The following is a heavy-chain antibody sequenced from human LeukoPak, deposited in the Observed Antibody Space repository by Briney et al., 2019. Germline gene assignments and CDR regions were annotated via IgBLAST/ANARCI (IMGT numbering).Heavy chain of an antibody. J-gene: IGHJ4*02. CDR2: INPSNDYT. CDR3: AVAPGDY. CDR1: GYSFTGYY. Sequence: GASVKVSCKASGYSFTGYYMHWVRQAPGQGLEWMGWINPSNDYTYYAPSFQGRVSLTRDTSISTVYMELNRLTSDDTASYYCAVAPGDYWGQGTLVSVSA. D-gene: IGHD2-21*01. V-gene: IGHV1-2*02.